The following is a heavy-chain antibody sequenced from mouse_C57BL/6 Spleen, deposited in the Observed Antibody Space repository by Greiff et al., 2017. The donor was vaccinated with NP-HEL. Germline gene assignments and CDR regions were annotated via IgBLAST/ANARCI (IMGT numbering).Heavy chain of an antibody. D-gene: IGHD2-4*01. CDR3: ARWGDYDGGYAMDY. CDR1: GYTFTSYG. Sequence: VQLQQSGAELARPGASVKLSCKASGYTFTSYGISWVKQRTGQGLEWIGEIYPRSGNTYYNERFKGKATLTADKSSSTAYMELRSLTSEDSAVYFCARWGDYDGGYAMDYWGQGTSVTVSS. CDR2: IYPRSGNT. V-gene: IGHV1-81*01. J-gene: IGHJ4*01.